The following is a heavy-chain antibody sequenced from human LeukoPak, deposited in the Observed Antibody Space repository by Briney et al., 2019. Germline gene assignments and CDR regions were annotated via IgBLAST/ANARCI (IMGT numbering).Heavy chain of an antibody. CDR2: IRGSSDST. CDR1: GFTFSNFA. CDR3: EKGRSIAAAGTFDP. V-gene: IGHV3-23*01. D-gene: IGHD6-13*01. Sequence: PGGSLRLSCAASGFTFSNFAMNWVRQAPGKGLEWVSAIRGSSDSTYYADSVTGRFTRSRDNSKNTLYLQMNSLRAEDTAIYYCEKGRSIAAAGTFDPWGQGTMVTVSS. J-gene: IGHJ5*02.